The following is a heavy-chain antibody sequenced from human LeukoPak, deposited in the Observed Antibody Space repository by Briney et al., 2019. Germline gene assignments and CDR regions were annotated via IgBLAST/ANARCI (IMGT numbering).Heavy chain of an antibody. CDR3: ASGPSSGWYRY. J-gene: IGHJ4*02. Sequence: SETLSLTCTVSGGSISSGGYYWSWIRQHPGKGLEWIGYIYYSGSTYYNPSLKSRVTISVDTSKNQFSLKLSSATAADTAVYYCASGPSSGWYRYWGQGTLVTVSS. CDR1: GGSISSGGYY. CDR2: IYYSGST. V-gene: IGHV4-31*03. D-gene: IGHD6-19*01.